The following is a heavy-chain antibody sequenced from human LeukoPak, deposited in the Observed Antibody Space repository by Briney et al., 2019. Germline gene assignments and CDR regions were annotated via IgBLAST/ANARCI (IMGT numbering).Heavy chain of an antibody. V-gene: IGHV3-7*01. CDR2: IKQDGSEK. J-gene: IGHJ4*02. Sequence: GGSLRLSCVASGFTFSNSWMSWVRQAPGKGLEWVANIKQDGSEKYYVDSVKGRFTISRDNAKNSLYLQMNSLRAEDTAVYYCARDLYRIVVVPHYFDYWGQGTLVTVSS. D-gene: IGHD3-22*01. CDR3: ARDLYRIVVVPHYFDY. CDR1: GFTFSNSW.